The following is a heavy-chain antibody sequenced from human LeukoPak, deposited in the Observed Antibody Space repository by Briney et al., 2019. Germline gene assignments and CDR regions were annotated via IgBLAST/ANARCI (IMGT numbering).Heavy chain of an antibody. D-gene: IGHD3-10*01. J-gene: IGHJ5*02. Sequence: PGGSLRLSCVASGFTFSSYAMHWVRQAPGKGLEWVAYIRYDGSNKNYAESVKGRFSVSRDDSKNTVYLQMNSLRPEDTAVYHCAKGFVFHGSGSPENWFDPWGQGTLVIVSS. V-gene: IGHV3-30*02. CDR3: AKGFVFHGSGSPENWFDP. CDR1: GFTFSSYA. CDR2: IRYDGSNK.